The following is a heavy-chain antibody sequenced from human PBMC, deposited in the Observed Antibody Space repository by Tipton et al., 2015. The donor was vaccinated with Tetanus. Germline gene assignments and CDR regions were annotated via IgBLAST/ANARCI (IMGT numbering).Heavy chain of an antibody. D-gene: IGHD3-10*01. V-gene: IGHV3-11*01. Sequence: SLRLSCAASGFTFSDYYMSWIRQAPGKGLEWVSYISSSGSTIYYADSVKGRFTISRDNAKNSLYLQMNSLRAEDTAVYYCARDYVPFGEVAFDIWGQGTMVTVSS. CDR2: ISSSGSTI. CDR3: ARDYVPFGEVAFDI. J-gene: IGHJ3*02. CDR1: GFTFSDYY.